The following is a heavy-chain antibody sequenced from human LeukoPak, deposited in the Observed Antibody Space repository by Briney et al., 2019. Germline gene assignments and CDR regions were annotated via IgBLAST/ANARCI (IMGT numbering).Heavy chain of an antibody. Sequence: GRSLRLSCAASGFTFSDYTMQWVRQAPGKGLEWVALLPPDGSYQYYADSLKGRFTISRDNFKNALYLQMNSLRLEDTAVYYWARGLHDRSWYGAHWGQGTLLSVSS. J-gene: IGHJ4*02. CDR3: ARGLHDRSWYGAH. D-gene: IGHD6-13*01. CDR1: GFTFSDYT. V-gene: IGHV3-30*04. CDR2: LPPDGSYQ.